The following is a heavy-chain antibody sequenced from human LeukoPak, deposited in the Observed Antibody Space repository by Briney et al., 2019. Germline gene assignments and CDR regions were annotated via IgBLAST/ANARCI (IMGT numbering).Heavy chain of an antibody. CDR1: GGSISSGGYY. J-gene: IGHJ4*02. CDR2: IYYSGST. V-gene: IGHV4-31*03. D-gene: IGHD3-22*01. Sequence: PSQTLSLTCTVSGGSISSGGYYWSWIRQHPGKGLEWIGYIYYSGSTNYNPSLKSRVTISVDTSKNQFSLKLSSVTAADTAVYYCARGHKRSYYYDSSGYYYDYWGQGTLVTVSS. CDR3: ARGHKRSYYYDSSGYYYDY.